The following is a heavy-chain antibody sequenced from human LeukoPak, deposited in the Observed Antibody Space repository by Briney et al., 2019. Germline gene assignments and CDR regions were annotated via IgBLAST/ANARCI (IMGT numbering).Heavy chain of an antibody. Sequence: GASVKVSCKASGYTFTSYGISWVRQAPGQGLEWMGWISAYNGNTNYAQKLQGRVTMTTDTSTSTAYMELRSLRSDDTAVYYCARDGSSSSPVYYYYGMDVWGQGTTVTVSS. V-gene: IGHV1-18*01. CDR2: ISAYNGNT. D-gene: IGHD6-6*01. CDR1: GYTFTSYG. CDR3: ARDGSSSSPVYYYYGMDV. J-gene: IGHJ6*02.